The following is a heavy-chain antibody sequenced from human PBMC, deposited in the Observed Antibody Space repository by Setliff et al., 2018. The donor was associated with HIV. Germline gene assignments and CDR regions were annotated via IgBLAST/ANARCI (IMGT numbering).Heavy chain of an antibody. J-gene: IGHJ4*02. D-gene: IGHD1-26*01. CDR1: GYSFSSYG. CDR2: ISVYNGNT. CDR3: ARDLFTVPSREGYDY. Sequence: ASVKVSCKASGYSFSSYGVSWVRQAPGQGLEWMGWISVYNGNTNYTQKLQNRVTMTTDTSTSTAYMELRSLRSDDTAVYYCARDLFTVPSREGYDYWGQGTLVTVFS. V-gene: IGHV1-18*01.